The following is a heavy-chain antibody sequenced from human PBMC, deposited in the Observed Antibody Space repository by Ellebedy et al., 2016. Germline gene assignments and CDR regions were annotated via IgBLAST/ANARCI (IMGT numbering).Heavy chain of an antibody. CDR1: GYSISSGYY. J-gene: IGHJ6*03. D-gene: IGHD1-26*01. CDR2: IYHSGST. V-gene: IGHV4-38-2*02. Sequence: SETLSLTXTVSGYSISSGYYWGWIRQPPGKGLEWIGSIYHSGSTYYNPSLKSRVTISVDTSKNQFSLKLSSVTAADTAVYYCARVGGSYYGYYYYYMDVWGKGTTVTVSS. CDR3: ARVGGSYYGYYYYYMDV.